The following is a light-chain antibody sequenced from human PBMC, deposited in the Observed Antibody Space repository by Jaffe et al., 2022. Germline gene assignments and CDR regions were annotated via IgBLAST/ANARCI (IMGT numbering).Light chain of an antibody. CDR3: QQYDSPSIT. Sequence: DIQMTQSPSSLSASVGDRVTITCQASQDISNYLNWYQQKPGKAPKLLIYDASNLQTGVPSRFSGSGSGTDFTFTISSLQPEDIATYYCQQYDSPSITFGQGTRLEIK. CDR2: DAS. V-gene: IGKV1-33*01. J-gene: IGKJ5*01. CDR1: QDISNY.